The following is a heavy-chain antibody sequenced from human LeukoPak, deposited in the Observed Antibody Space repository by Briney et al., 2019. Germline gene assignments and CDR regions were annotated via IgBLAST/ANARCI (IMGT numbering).Heavy chain of an antibody. V-gene: IGHV3-23*01. Sequence: GGSLRLSCAASGFTFSSHAMSWVRQAPGKGLESVSAISGSGGSTYYADSVKGRFTISRDNSKNTLYLQMNSLRAEDTAVYYCARDDYDILTGSNYYFDYWGQGTLVTVSS. D-gene: IGHD3-9*01. CDR2: ISGSGGST. J-gene: IGHJ4*02. CDR1: GFTFSSHA. CDR3: ARDDYDILTGSNYYFDY.